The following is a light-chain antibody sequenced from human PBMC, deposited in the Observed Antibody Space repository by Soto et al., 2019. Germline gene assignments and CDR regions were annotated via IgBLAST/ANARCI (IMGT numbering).Light chain of an antibody. V-gene: IGKV1-39*01. J-gene: IGKJ1*01. Sequence: DIQLTQSPSFLSASVGDRVTITCRASQGISGYLAWYQQKPLKAPKLLIYSASTLQSGVPSRFSGGGSGTDFTLTISGLQTEDFATYYCQQSYSTPRTFGQGTKVDI. CDR3: QQSYSTPRT. CDR1: QGISGY. CDR2: SAS.